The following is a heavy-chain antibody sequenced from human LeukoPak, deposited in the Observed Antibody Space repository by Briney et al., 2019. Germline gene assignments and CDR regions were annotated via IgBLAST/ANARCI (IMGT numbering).Heavy chain of an antibody. D-gene: IGHD5-24*01. Sequence: SETLSLTCTVSGGSISSYCWSWIRQPPGKGLEWIGYIYTSGSTNYNPSLKSRVTISLDTSKNQFSLNLRSVTAADTAVYYCARGPATYNYYYYMDVWGKGTTVTVSS. J-gene: IGHJ6*03. V-gene: IGHV4-4*09. CDR1: GGSISSYC. CDR3: ARGPATYNYYYYMDV. CDR2: IYTSGST.